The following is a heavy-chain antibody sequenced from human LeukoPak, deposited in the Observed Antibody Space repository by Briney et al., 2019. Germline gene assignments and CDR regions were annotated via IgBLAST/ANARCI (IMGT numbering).Heavy chain of an antibody. CDR3: ASAYSNYTLDYYYYGMDV. CDR2: IYYSGST. CDR1: GGSISSGGYY. D-gene: IGHD4-11*01. J-gene: IGHJ6*02. V-gene: IGHV4-30-4*01. Sequence: SETLSLTCTVSGGSISSGGYYWSWIRQPPGKGLEWIGYIYYSGSTYYNPSLKSRVTISVDTSKNQFSLKLSSVTAADTAVYYCASAYSNYTLDYYYYGMDVWGQGTTVTVSS.